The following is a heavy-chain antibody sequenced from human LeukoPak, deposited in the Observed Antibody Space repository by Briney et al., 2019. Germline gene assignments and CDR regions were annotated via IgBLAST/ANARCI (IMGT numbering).Heavy chain of an antibody. CDR2: MDPNSGNT. D-gene: IGHD6-13*01. J-gene: IGHJ6*03. V-gene: IGHV1-8*02. Sequence: GASVKVSCKASGYTFTSYDINWVRQATGRGLEWMGWMDPNSGNTGYAQKLQGRVTMTTDTSTSTAYMELRSLRSDDTAVYYCARTYGSSWYYYYYYMDVWGKGTTVTVSS. CDR3: ARTYGSSWYYYYYYMDV. CDR1: GYTFTSYD.